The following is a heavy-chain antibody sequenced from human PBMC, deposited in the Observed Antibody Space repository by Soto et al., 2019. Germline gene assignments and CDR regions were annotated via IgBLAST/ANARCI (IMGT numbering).Heavy chain of an antibody. J-gene: IGHJ6*02. V-gene: IGHV4-31*03. D-gene: IGHD2-15*01. CDR2: IYYSGST. CDR3: ARQAGKPRIDYYYYYGMDV. Sequence: PSETLSLTCTVSGGSISSGGYYWSWIRQHPGKGLEWIGYIYYSGSTYYNPSLKSRATISVDTSKNQFSLKLSSVTAADTAVYYCARQAGKPRIDYYYYYGMDVWGQGTTVTVSS. CDR1: GGSISSGGYY.